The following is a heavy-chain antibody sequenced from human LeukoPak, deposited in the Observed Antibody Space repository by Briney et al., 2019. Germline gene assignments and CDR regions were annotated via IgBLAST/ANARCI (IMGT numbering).Heavy chain of an antibody. V-gene: IGHV1-69*13. J-gene: IGHJ4*02. CDR1: GGTFSSYA. D-gene: IGHD3-22*01. CDR2: IIPIFGTA. Sequence: SVKVSCKASGGTFSSYAISWVRQAPGQGLEWMGGIIPIFGTANYAQKFQGRVTITADESTSTAYMELSSLRSEDTAVYYCARDPGYYEAVGMAGPINLDYWGQGTLVTVSS. CDR3: ARDPGYYEAVGMAGPINLDY.